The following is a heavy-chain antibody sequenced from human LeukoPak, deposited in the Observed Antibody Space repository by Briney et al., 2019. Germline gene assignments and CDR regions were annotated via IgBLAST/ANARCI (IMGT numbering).Heavy chain of an antibody. V-gene: IGHV3-11*05. CDR2: ISTGSSYT. CDR3: ARAEGGPATAIY. D-gene: IGHD2-21*02. J-gene: IGHJ4*02. CDR1: RFTFSDYY. Sequence: SGGSLRLSCAASRFTFSDYYMSWMRQGPGRGLKWVSYISTGSSYTNYADSVKGRFTISRDNAKNSLYLQMNSLRGEDTALYYCARAEGGPATAIYGGQGTLVTVSS.